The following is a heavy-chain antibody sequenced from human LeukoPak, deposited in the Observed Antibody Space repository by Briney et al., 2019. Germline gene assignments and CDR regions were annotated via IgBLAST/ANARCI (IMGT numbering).Heavy chain of an antibody. J-gene: IGHJ2*01. D-gene: IGHD4-23*01. CDR1: GFTFSSHA. CDR3: AKDRDYGGNSGGYFDL. Sequence: GGSLRLSCAASGFTFSSHAMHWVRQAPGKGLEWVSAISGIGGSTYYADSVKGRFTISRDNSKNTLYLQMNSLRAEDTAVYYCAKDRDYGGNSGGYFDLWGRGTLVTVSS. V-gene: IGHV3-23*01. CDR2: ISGIGGST.